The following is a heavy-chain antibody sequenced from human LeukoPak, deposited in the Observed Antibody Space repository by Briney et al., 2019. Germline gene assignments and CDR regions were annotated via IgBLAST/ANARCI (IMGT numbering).Heavy chain of an antibody. CDR2: IDDTGFT. D-gene: IGHD4-23*01. J-gene: IGHJ6*03. V-gene: IGHV4-59*11. Sequence: PSETLSLTCSVSGASMSDHSWSWIGQPPGKGLEWIANIDDTGFTNDNPSLKNRVTSSIDTSKNQFSLRLTSVTAADTAVYYCARGTTVATRHYYSYYMDAWGRGTTVTVSS. CDR1: GASMSDHS. CDR3: ARGTTVATRHYYSYYMDA.